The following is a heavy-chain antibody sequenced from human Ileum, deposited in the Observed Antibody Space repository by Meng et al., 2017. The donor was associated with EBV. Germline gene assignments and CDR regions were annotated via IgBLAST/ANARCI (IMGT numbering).Heavy chain of an antibody. CDR1: GGSISRSDW. CDR2: TSHSGST. CDR3: ASSDYYRSDY. D-gene: IGHD3-22*01. J-gene: IGHJ4*02. Sequence: VHWRESGPCRGNPSVTRSLTCAVSGGSISRSDWWSWVRQPPGKGLEWIGETSHSGSTNYSPSLKSRVTISLDKSKNQLSLKLNSVTAADTAVYYCASSDYYRSDYWGQGTLVTVSS. V-gene: IGHV4-4*02.